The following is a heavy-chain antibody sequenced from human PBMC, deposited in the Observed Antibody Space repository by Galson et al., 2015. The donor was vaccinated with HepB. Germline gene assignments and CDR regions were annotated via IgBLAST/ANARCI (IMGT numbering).Heavy chain of an antibody. D-gene: IGHD3-10*01. CDR3: ARGRSFGSGNYHTFNF. Sequence: SLRLSCAASGFTFSSFCMSWVRQAPGKGLEWVANIRQVGGEIFYVDSVKGRFTISRDNAKNTVYLQMDSQRAEDTAVYYCARGRSFGSGNYHTFNFWGQGALVTVSS. CDR2: IRQVGGEI. J-gene: IGHJ4*02. V-gene: IGHV3-7*01. CDR1: GFTFSSFC.